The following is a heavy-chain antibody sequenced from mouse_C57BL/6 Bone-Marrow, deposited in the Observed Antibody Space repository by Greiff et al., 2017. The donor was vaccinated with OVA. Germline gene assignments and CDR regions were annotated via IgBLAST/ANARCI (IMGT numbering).Heavy chain of an antibody. V-gene: IGHV6-3*01. CDR1: GFTFSNYW. J-gene: IGHJ2*01. Sequence: EVKLEESGGGLVQPGGSMKLSCVASGFTFSNYWMNWVRQSPEKGLEWVAQIRLKSDNYATHYAESVKGRFTISRDDSKSSVYLQMNNLRAEDTGIYYCTLGLYFDYWGQGTTLTVSS. CDR3: TLGLYFDY. D-gene: IGHD4-1*01. CDR2: IRLKSDNYAT.